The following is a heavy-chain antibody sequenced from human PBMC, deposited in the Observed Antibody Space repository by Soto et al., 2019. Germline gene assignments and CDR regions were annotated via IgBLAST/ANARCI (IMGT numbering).Heavy chain of an antibody. V-gene: IGHV1-69*12. CDR1: VGTFSSYA. CDR3: GRDGAGMGATFDY. D-gene: IGHD1-26*01. J-gene: IGHJ4*02. Sequence: QVQLVQSGAVVKKPGSSVKVSCKASVGTFSSYAMNWVRQAPGPGLEWMGGLIPMFGTTTYAQKFQGRVTITADESTSTVYMELTGLTSDDTAVYYCGRDGAGMGATFDYWGQGTLVSVSS. CDR2: LIPMFGTT.